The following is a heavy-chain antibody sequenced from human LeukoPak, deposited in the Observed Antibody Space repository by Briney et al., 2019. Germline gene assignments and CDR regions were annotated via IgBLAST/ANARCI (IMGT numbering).Heavy chain of an antibody. CDR1: GGSISSGDYY. J-gene: IGHJ6*04. CDR3: ARTTSCMDV. V-gene: IGHV4-30-4*01. CDR2: IYYSGST. D-gene: IGHD1-1*01. Sequence: SETLSLTCTVSGGSISSGDYYWSWIRQPQGKGLEWIGYIYYSGSTYYNPSLKSRVTISVGTSKNQFSLKLSSVTAADTAVYYCARTTSCMDVWGKGTTVTVSS.